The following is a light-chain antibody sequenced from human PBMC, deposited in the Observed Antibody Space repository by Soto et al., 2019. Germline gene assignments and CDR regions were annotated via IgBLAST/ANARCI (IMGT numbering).Light chain of an antibody. Sequence: DIQMTQSPSSLFASVGDRVTITCRASQSISAYLNWYQQRPGKAHSLLIYAATRLHSGVPSRFSGSGSGTDFTLTISSLQPEDFATYYCQRSYRAISFGQRTRLEMK. CDR3: QRSYRAIS. J-gene: IGKJ5*01. V-gene: IGKV1-39*01. CDR1: QSISAY. CDR2: AAT.